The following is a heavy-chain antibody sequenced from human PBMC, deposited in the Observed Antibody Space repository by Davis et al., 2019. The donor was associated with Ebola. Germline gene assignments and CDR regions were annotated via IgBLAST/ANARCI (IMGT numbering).Heavy chain of an antibody. D-gene: IGHD3-9*01. CDR2: INHSGST. Sequence: SETLSLTCAVYGGSFSRYYWSWIRQPPGKGLEWIGEINHSGSTNYNPSLKSRVTISVDTSKNQFSLKLSSVTAADTAVYYCARERYFDWLPRYYFDYWGQGTLVTVSS. J-gene: IGHJ4*02. CDR3: ARERYFDWLPRYYFDY. V-gene: IGHV4-34*01. CDR1: GGSFSRYY.